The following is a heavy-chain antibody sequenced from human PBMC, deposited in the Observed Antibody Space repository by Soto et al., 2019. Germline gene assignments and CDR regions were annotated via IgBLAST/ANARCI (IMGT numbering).Heavy chain of an antibody. CDR3: VKGEYYYDSSGYYPFDY. CDR1: EVIFSGYS. CDR2: ISTNGGST. Sequence: GGSLRLSCAVSEVIFSGYSMNWIRQAPGKGLEYVSSISTNGGSTHYADSVKGRFTISRDNSKNTQYLQMSSLRADDTAVYYCVKGEYYYDSSGYYPFDYWGQGT. V-gene: IGHV3-64D*06. D-gene: IGHD3-22*01. J-gene: IGHJ4*02.